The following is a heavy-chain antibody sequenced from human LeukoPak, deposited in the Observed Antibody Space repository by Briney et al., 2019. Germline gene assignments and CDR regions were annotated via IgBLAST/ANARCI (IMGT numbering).Heavy chain of an antibody. V-gene: IGHV3-74*03. D-gene: IGHD2-21*02. CDR3: VRGSLRLPRSTPDY. CDR2: ISSDGSVT. J-gene: IGHJ4*02. Sequence: GGSLRLSCTVSGFSFTNYWMHWVRQDPGKGLVWVSYISSDGSVTKYADSVKGRFTISRDNAVNTLYLQMNSLRVEDTAVYYCVRGSLRLPRSTPDYWGQGTLVTVSS. CDR1: GFSFTNYW.